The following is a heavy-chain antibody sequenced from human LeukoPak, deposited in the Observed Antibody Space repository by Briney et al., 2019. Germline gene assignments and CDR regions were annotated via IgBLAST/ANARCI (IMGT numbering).Heavy chain of an antibody. CDR2: MNPNSGNT. V-gene: IGHV1-8*01. Sequence: ASVKVSCKASGYTFINYDINWVRQATGQGLEWMGWMNPNSGNTGYAQKFQGRVTMTRNTSISTAYMELSSLRSEDTAVYYCARGVIIAVATWFDPWGQGTLVTVSS. CDR3: ARGVIIAVATWFDP. CDR1: GYTFINYD. J-gene: IGHJ5*02. D-gene: IGHD6-19*01.